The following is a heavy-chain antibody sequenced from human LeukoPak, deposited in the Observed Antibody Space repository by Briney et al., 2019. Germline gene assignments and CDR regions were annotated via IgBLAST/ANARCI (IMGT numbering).Heavy chain of an antibody. CDR1: GGSFSGYY. CDR2: INHSGST. V-gene: IGHV4-34*01. Sequence: PSETLSLTCAVYGGSFSGYYWSWIRQPPGKGLEWIGEINHSGSTNYNPSLKSRVTISVDTSKNQFSLKLSSVTAADTAVYYCASQYYDFWSGYFDGDYWGQGTLVTVPS. CDR3: ASQYYDFWSGYFDGDY. D-gene: IGHD3-3*01. J-gene: IGHJ4*02.